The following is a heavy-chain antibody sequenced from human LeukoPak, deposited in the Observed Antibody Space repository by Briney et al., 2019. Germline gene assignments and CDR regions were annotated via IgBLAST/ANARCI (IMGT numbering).Heavy chain of an antibody. V-gene: IGHV3-53*01. CDR3: ARVEGRESGSYGPGAFDI. D-gene: IGHD1-26*01. CDR2: IYSGGST. CDR1: GFTVSSNY. Sequence: GGSLRLSCAASGFTVSSNYMSWVRQAPGKGLEWVSVIYSGGSTYYADSVKGRFTISRDNSKNTLYLQMNSLRAEDTAVYYCARVEGRESGSYGPGAFDIWGQGTMVTVSS. J-gene: IGHJ3*02.